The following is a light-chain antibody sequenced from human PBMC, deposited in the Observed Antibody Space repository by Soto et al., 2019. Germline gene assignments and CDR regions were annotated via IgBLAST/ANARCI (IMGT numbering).Light chain of an antibody. CDR3: ASYTRTTTLV. Sequence: QSVVTQPASVSGSPGQSITISCTGTISDIGGYNIISWYQHHPGKAPKLVIYDVNNRPSGISYRFSGSKSGNTASLTISGLQAEDEADYYCASYTRTTTLVFGGGTKVTVL. CDR1: ISDIGGYNI. J-gene: IGLJ2*01. CDR2: DVN. V-gene: IGLV2-14*01.